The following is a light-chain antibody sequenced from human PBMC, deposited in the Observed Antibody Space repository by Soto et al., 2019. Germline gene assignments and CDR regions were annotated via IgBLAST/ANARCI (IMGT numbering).Light chain of an antibody. CDR3: QQYKTYPFT. CDR1: QGIGYS. Sequence: QMTQSPSSMSASVGDRVTITCRASQGIGYSLAWFQQKSGQAPKSLISTASSLQSWVPSRFSGSGSGTDFTLTISSLQPEDVATYYCQQYKTYPFTFGGGTTVQIK. CDR2: TAS. V-gene: IGKV1-16*01. J-gene: IGKJ4*01.